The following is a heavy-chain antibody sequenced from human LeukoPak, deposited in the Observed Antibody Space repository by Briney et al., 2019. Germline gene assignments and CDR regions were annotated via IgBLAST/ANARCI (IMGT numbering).Heavy chain of an antibody. J-gene: IGHJ5*01. CDR3: AREGYSSNWYDY. V-gene: IGHV4-59*01. Sequence: SETLSLTCTVSGGSISSYYWSWIRQPPGKGLEWIGYIYYSGSTNYNPSLKSRVTISVDTPKNQFSLKLSSVTAADTAVYYCAREGYSSNWYDYWGQGTLVTVSS. D-gene: IGHD6-13*01. CDR2: IYYSGST. CDR1: GGSISSYY.